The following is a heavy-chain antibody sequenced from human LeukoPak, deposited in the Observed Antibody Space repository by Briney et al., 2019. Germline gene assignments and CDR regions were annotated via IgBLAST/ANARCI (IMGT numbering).Heavy chain of an antibody. V-gene: IGHV4-38-2*01. J-gene: IGHJ5*02. CDR3: AKSDSSGSYRNWFDA. CDR1: GFTFSDYS. D-gene: IGHD3-22*01. Sequence: KPGGSLRLSCAASGFTFSDYSMNWIRQPPGKGLEWIGSLYYGGSSYYNPSLKSRVTISVDSSKNQFSLKLSSVTAADTAVYYCAKSDSSGSYRNWFDAWGQGTLVTVSS. CDR2: LYYGGSS.